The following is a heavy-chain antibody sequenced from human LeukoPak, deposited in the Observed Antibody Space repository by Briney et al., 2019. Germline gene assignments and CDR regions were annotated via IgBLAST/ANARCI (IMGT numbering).Heavy chain of an antibody. Sequence: PGGSLRLSCAASGFTISAYYMDWVRQAPGKGLEWVGRTRNKVNSYTTEYSASVKGRFTISRDDSKNSLCLQMNSLKTEDTAVCYCALHYSGSYYYGMDVWGQGTTVSVPS. J-gene: IGHJ6*02. D-gene: IGHD1-26*01. CDR1: GFTISAYY. V-gene: IGHV3-72*01. CDR2: TRNKVNSYTT. CDR3: ALHYSGSYYYGMDV.